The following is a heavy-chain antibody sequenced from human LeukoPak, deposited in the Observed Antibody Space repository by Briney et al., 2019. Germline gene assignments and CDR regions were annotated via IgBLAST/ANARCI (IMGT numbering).Heavy chain of an antibody. CDR3: AKPFIVGATGYYYYYMDV. D-gene: IGHD1-26*01. CDR2: IYSGGST. Sequence: GGSLRLSCAASGFTVSSNYMSWVRQAPGKGLEWVSVIYSGGSTYYADSVKGRFTISRDNSKNTLYLQMNSLRVEDTAVYYCAKPFIVGATGYYYYYMDVWGKGTTVTVAS. CDR1: GFTVSSNY. J-gene: IGHJ6*03. V-gene: IGHV3-66*04.